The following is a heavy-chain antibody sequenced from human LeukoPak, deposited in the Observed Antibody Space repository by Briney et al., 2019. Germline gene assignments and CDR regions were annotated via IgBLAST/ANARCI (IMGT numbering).Heavy chain of an antibody. D-gene: IGHD6-13*01. V-gene: IGHV1-46*01. J-gene: IGHJ4*02. CDR1: GYTFTSYS. Sequence: APVKVSCKASGYTFTSYSIHWVRQAPGQGLEWMGVINPSGGSTTYPQKFQGRVTMTRDSSTTTVYMELSSLRSEDTAVYYCARGDKSRWYGDYWGQGALVTVSS. CDR2: INPSGGST. CDR3: ARGDKSRWYGDY.